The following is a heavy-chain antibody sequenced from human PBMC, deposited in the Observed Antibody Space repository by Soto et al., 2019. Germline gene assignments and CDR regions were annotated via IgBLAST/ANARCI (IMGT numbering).Heavy chain of an antibody. D-gene: IGHD3-10*01. Sequence: SETLSLTCTVSGGSISSSSYYWGWIRQPPGKGLEWIGSIYYSGSTYYNPSLKSRVTISVDTSKNQFSLKLSSVTAADTAVYYCARLRVWFGEISGFDYWGQGTLVTVSS. CDR1: GGSISSSSYY. CDR3: ARLRVWFGEISGFDY. J-gene: IGHJ4*02. CDR2: IYYSGST. V-gene: IGHV4-39*01.